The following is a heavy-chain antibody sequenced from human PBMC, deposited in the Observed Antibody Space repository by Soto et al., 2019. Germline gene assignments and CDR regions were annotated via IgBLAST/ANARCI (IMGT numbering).Heavy chain of an antibody. CDR1: GGSISSSSYY. D-gene: IGHD4-17*01. V-gene: IGHV4-39*01. Sequence: SETLSLTCTVSGGSISSSSYYWGWIRQPPGKGLEWIGSIYYSGSTYYNPSLKSRVTISVDTSKNQFSLKLSSVTAADTAVYYCVETSGGRNGDYPFDYWGQGTLVTVSS. J-gene: IGHJ4*02. CDR2: IYYSGST. CDR3: VETSGGRNGDYPFDY.